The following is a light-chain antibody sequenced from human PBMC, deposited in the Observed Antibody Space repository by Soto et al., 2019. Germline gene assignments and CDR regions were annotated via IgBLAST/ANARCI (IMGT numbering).Light chain of an antibody. CDR2: GAS. Sequence: IQMTQSPSSLSASVGDRVTITCRASQAIRNELGWYQQKPGKAPKLLIYGASTLQSGVPSRFSGSGSGTDYTLTISSLQPEDFATYYCQQSYRTPTFGQGTRLEIK. CDR1: QAIRNE. J-gene: IGKJ5*01. V-gene: IGKV1-39*01. CDR3: QQSYRTPT.